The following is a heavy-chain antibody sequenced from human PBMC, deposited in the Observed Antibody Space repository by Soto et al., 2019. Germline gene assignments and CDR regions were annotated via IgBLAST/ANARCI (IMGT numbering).Heavy chain of an antibody. D-gene: IGHD4-17*01. Sequence: PSETLSLTCSVSGGSISSFYWSWIRQPPGKGLEWIGYIYYSGSTNYNPSLKSRVTISVDTPKNQFSLKLSSVTAEDTAVYYCATGIRQDALDIWGQGTMVTVSS. CDR2: IYYSGST. J-gene: IGHJ3*02. CDR1: GGSISSFY. CDR3: ATGIRQDALDI. V-gene: IGHV4-59*01.